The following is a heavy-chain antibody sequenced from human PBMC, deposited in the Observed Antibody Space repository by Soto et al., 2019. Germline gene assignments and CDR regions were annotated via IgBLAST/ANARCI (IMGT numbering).Heavy chain of an antibody. CDR1: GGSFSGYY. CDR2: INHSGRT. J-gene: IGHJ4*02. Sequence: QVQLQQWGAGLLKPSETLSLTCAVYGGSFSGYYWSWIRQPPGKGLEWIGEINHSGRTNYNPSLKSRVTITVDTPNNQFSRKLSAVTAADTAVDYCEGGGGGGLVAAKKRSFDYWGQGTLVTVSS. V-gene: IGHV4-34*01. CDR3: EGGGGGGLVAAKKRSFDY. D-gene: IGHD2-15*01.